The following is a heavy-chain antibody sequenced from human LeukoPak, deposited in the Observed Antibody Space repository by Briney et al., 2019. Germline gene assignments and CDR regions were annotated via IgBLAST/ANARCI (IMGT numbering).Heavy chain of an antibody. CDR1: GFTFSSYS. CDR2: ISSSSSYI. CDR3: ARDSLDIVVVPAAIGYRYFDL. Sequence: GGSLRLSCAASGFTFSSYSMNWVRQAPGKGLEWVSSISSSSSYIYYADSVKGRFTISRDNAKNSLYLQMNSLRAEDTAVYYCARDSLDIVVVPAAIGYRYFDLWGRGTLVTVSS. D-gene: IGHD2-2*02. J-gene: IGHJ2*01. V-gene: IGHV3-21*01.